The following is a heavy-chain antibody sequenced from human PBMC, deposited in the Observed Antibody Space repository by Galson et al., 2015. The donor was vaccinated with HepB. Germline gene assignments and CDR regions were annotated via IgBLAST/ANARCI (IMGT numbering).Heavy chain of an antibody. CDR3: ARWSTVVTMVRGVDAFDI. V-gene: IGHV4-39*01. D-gene: IGHD3-10*01. Sequence: SETLSLTCTVSGGSISSSSYYWGWIRQPPGKGLEWIGSIYYSGSTYYNPSLKSRVTISVDTSKNQFSLKLSSVTAADTAVYYCARWSTVVTMVRGVDAFDIWGQGTMVTVSS. J-gene: IGHJ3*02. CDR1: GGSISSSSYY. CDR2: IYYSGST.